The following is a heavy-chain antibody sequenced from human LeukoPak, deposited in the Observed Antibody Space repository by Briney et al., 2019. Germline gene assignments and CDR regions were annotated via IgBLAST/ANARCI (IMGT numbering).Heavy chain of an antibody. V-gene: IGHV1-69*13. J-gene: IGHJ4*02. CDR1: GGTFSSYA. CDR3: ARGYYYDSSGYFPRVTPIDY. CDR2: IIPIFGTA. Sequence: SVKVSCKASGGTFSSYAISWVRQAPGQGLEWMGGIIPIFGTANYAQKFQGRVTITADESTSTAYMELSSLRSEDTAVYYCARGYYYDSSGYFPRVTPIDYWGQGTLVTVSS. D-gene: IGHD3-22*01.